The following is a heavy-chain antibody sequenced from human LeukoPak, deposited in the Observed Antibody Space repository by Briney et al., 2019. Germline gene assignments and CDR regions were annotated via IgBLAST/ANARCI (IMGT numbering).Heavy chain of an antibody. CDR2: INHSGST. D-gene: IGHD3-10*01. CDR1: GYSISSGYY. J-gene: IGHJ4*02. CDR3: ARASKWFGDDY. V-gene: IGHV4-38-2*02. Sequence: SETLSLTCTVSGYSISSGYYWSWIRQPPGKGLEWIGEINHSGSTNYNPSLKSRVTISVDTSKNQFSLKLSSVTAADTAVYYCARASKWFGDDYWGQGTLVTVSS.